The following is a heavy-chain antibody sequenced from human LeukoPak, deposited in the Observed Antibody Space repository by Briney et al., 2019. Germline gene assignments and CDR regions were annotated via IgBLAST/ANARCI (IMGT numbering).Heavy chain of an antibody. CDR1: GYTFTGYY. CDR3: AREIGYCSSTSCFFYAFDI. J-gene: IGHJ3*02. CDR2: INPNSGGT. V-gene: IGHV1-2*02. D-gene: IGHD2-2*01. Sequence: ASLKVSCKASGYTFTGYYMHWVRQAPGQGLEWMGWINPNSGGTNYAQKFQGRVTMTRDTSISTAYMELSRLRSDDTAVYYCAREIGYCSSTSCFFYAFDIWGQGTMVTVSS.